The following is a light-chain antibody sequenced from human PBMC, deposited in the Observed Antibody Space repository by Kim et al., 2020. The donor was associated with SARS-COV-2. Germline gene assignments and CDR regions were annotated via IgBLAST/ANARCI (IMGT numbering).Light chain of an antibody. V-gene: IGLV3-1*01. CDR2: QDN. CDR3: QAWDRGSAV. J-gene: IGLJ3*02. CDR1: SLGDRF. Sequence: VAPGQTASVTCSGDSLGDRFIFWYQQKPGQSPVVVIYQDNKRPSGIPERFSGSNSGNTATLTIRETQAMDEADYYCQAWDRGSAVFGGGTKLTVL.